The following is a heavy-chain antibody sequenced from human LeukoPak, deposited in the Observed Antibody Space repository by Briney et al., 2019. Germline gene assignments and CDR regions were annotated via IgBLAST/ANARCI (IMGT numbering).Heavy chain of an antibody. CDR1: GFTFDDYA. D-gene: IGHD6-19*01. CDR2: ISGDGGST. J-gene: IGHJ6*02. CDR3: AKSAVRYSSGWSSYYYYGMDV. V-gene: IGHV3-43*02. Sequence: PGGSLRLSCAASGFTFDDYAMHWVRHAPGKGLESVSLISGDGGSTYYADSVKGRFTISRDNSTNSLYVEMNSLRTEDTALYYCAKSAVRYSSGWSSYYYYGMDVWGQGTTVTVSS.